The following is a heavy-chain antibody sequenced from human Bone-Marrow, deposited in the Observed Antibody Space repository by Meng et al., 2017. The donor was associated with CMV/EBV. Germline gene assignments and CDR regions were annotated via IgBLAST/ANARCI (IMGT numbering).Heavy chain of an antibody. Sequence: SFSGYYWGWVRQPPGKGLEWIREINRSGSTNYSPSLESRITISVDTSKNQFSLRLSSVTAADTAVYYCARGFHYYYDSSGYYYGWFDPWGQGTLVTVSS. CDR3: ARGFHYYYDSSGYYYGWFDP. V-gene: IGHV4-34*01. CDR2: INRSGST. CDR1: SFSGYY. D-gene: IGHD3-22*01. J-gene: IGHJ5*02.